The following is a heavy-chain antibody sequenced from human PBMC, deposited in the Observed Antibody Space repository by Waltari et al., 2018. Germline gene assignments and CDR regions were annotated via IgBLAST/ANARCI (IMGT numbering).Heavy chain of an antibody. D-gene: IGHD6-19*01. CDR1: GGSISSSSYY. V-gene: IGHV4-39*07. CDR2: IYYSGSN. J-gene: IGHJ5*02. Sequence: QLQLQESGPGLVKPSETLSLTCTVSGGSISSSSYYWGWIRQPPGKGLEWIGSIYYSGSNYYNPSHKSRVTISVDTSKNQVSLKLSSVTAADTAVYYCARYSSGYFSGVDPWGQGTLVTVSS. CDR3: ARYSSGYFSGVDP.